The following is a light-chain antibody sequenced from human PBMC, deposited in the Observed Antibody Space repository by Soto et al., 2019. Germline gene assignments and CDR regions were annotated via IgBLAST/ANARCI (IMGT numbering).Light chain of an antibody. CDR1: SSNIGSHT. Sequence: QSVLTQPPSASGTPGQRVTISCSGSSSNIGSHTVTWYQQLPGTAPKLLIYSNNQRPSGVPDRFSGSKSGTSASLAISGLQSEDEADYYCAAWDDSLNGRVFGTGTKLTVL. V-gene: IGLV1-44*01. J-gene: IGLJ1*01. CDR2: SNN. CDR3: AAWDDSLNGRV.